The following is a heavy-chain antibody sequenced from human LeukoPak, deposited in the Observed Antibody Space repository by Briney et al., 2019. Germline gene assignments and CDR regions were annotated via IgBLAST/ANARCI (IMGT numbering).Heavy chain of an antibody. D-gene: IGHD4-17*01. J-gene: IGHJ5*02. CDR1: GGSISSGDYY. Sequence: PSETLSLTCTVSGGSISSGDYYWSWIRQPPGKGLEWIGYIYYSGSTYYNPSLKSRVTISVDTSKNQFSLKLSSVTAADTAVYYCARVIMTTVTESNWFDPWGQGTLVTVSS. CDR3: ARVIMTTVTESNWFDP. CDR2: IYYSGST. V-gene: IGHV4-30-4*01.